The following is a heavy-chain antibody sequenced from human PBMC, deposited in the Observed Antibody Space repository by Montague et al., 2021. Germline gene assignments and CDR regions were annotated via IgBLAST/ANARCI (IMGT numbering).Heavy chain of an antibody. CDR2: MFYGGAT. V-gene: IGHV4-59*08. CDR1: SGSIFHAH. J-gene: IGHJ5*02. Sequence: ETLSLTCTVSSGSIFHAHWSWVRQPPGKGLEWLGSMFYGGATSNNPSLKSRVTMSIDTSTNQFSLKLSFVTAADTAVYYRAKQDYFVSGTSYKGFDPWGQGILVTVSS. D-gene: IGHD3-10*01. CDR3: AKQDYFVSGTSYKGFDP.